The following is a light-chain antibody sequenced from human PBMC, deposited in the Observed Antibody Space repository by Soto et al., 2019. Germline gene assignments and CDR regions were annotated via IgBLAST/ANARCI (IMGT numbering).Light chain of an antibody. Sequence: QSALPHPGSVCSSPGHSIAISCTGTSSDVGGYNYVSWYQQHPGRAPKLMIYEVSNRPSGVSNRFSGSKSGNTASLSISGLQAEDEADYYCNSFRSTSTTHYYVFGTGTKVTVL. CDR3: NSFRSTSTTHYYV. J-gene: IGLJ1*01. CDR1: SSDVGGYNY. CDR2: EVS. V-gene: IGLV2-14*01.